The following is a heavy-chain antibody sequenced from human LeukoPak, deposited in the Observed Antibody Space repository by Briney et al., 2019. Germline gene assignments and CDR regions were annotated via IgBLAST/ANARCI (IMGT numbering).Heavy chain of an antibody. CDR1: GGSISSGSYY. CDR3: ARDNHGSGIIFDY. CDR2: IYTSGST. Sequence: SQTLSLTCTVSGGSISSGSYYWSWIRQPAGKGLEWIGRIYTSGSTNYNPSLKSRVTISVDTSKNQFSLKLSSVTAADTAVYYCARDNHGSGIIFDYWGQGTLVTVSS. D-gene: IGHD3-10*01. V-gene: IGHV4-61*02. J-gene: IGHJ4*02.